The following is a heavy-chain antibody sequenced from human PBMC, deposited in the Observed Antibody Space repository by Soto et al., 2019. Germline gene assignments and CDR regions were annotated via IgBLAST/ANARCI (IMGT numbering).Heavy chain of an antibody. CDR2: ISYDGSNK. D-gene: IGHD3-10*01. Sequence: PGGSLRLSCAASGFTFSSYGMHWVRQAPGKGLEWVAVISYDGSNKYYADSVKGRFTISRDNSKNTLYLQMNSLRAEDTAVYYCAKDGLCFGELFSWFDPWGQGTLVTVSS. V-gene: IGHV3-30*18. CDR1: GFTFSSYG. J-gene: IGHJ5*02. CDR3: AKDGLCFGELFSWFDP.